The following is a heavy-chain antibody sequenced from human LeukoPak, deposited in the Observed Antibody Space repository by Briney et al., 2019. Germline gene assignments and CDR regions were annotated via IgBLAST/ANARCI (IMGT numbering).Heavy chain of an antibody. CDR2: SSSSSSYI. V-gene: IGHV3-21*04. Sequence: GGSLRLSCAASGFTFSSYSMNWVRQAPGKGLEWVSSSSSSSSYIYYADSVKGRFTISRDNSKNTLYLQMNTLRAEDTAVYYCAKASRFGYSYGPREYFYYMDVWGKGTTVTISS. CDR3: AKASRFGYSYGPREYFYYMDV. J-gene: IGHJ6*03. D-gene: IGHD5-18*01. CDR1: GFTFSSYS.